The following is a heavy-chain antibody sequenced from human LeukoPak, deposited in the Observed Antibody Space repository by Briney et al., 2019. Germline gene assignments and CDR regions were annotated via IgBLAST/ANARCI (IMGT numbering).Heavy chain of an antibody. D-gene: IGHD3-10*01. J-gene: IGHJ4*02. CDR1: GFTVSSNY. Sequence: GGSLRLSCAASGFTVSSNYMSWVRQAPGKGLEWVSVIYSGGSTYYADSVKGRFTISRDNSKNTLYLQMNSLRAEDTAVYYCARNFGDPQPARGLDYFDYWGQGTLVTVSS. CDR2: IYSGGST. CDR3: ARNFGDPQPARGLDYFDY. V-gene: IGHV3-66*01.